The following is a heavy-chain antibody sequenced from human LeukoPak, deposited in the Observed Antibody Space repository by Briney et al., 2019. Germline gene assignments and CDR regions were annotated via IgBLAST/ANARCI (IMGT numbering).Heavy chain of an antibody. V-gene: IGHV4-30-4*08. J-gene: IGHJ6*03. Sequence: PSQTLSLTCTVSGGSISSGDYYWSWIRQPPGKGLEWIGYIYYSGSTYYNPSLKSRVTISVDTSKNQFSLKLSSVTAADTAVYYCARDAHSSTSPWDYYYYMDVWGKGTTVTVSS. CDR3: ARDAHSSTSPWDYYYYMDV. CDR2: IYYSGST. D-gene: IGHD2-2*01. CDR1: GGSISSGDYY.